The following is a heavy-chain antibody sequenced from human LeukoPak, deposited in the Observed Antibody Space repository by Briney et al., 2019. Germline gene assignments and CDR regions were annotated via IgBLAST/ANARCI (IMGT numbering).Heavy chain of an antibody. Sequence: SETLSLTCTVSGGSISSYYWNWIRQPVGKGLEWIGRMSPSATTYNPSLKSRVTMSIDTSKSQFFLNLRSVTAADTAVYYCARDSGTTGEVKFVPWGQGILVTVSS. V-gene: IGHV4-4*07. CDR2: MSPSAT. CDR1: GGSISSYY. CDR3: ARDSGTTGEVKFVP. D-gene: IGHD4-17*01. J-gene: IGHJ5*02.